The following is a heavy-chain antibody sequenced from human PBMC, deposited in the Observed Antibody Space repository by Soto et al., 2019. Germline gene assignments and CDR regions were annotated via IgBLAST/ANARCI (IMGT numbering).Heavy chain of an antibody. CDR1: GGSISSGDYY. Sequence: SETLSLTCTVSGGSISSGDYYWSWIRQPPGKGLEWIGYIYYSGSTYYNPSLKSRVTISVDTSKNQFSLKLSSVTAADTAVYYCARGGYDFWSGYYMGDWFDPWGQGTLVTVSS. CDR3: ARGGYDFWSGYYMGDWFDP. D-gene: IGHD3-3*01. J-gene: IGHJ5*02. V-gene: IGHV4-30-4*01. CDR2: IYYSGST.